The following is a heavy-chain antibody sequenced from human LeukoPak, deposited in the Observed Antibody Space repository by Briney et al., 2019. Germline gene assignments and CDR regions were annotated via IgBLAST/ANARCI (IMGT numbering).Heavy chain of an antibody. J-gene: IGHJ4*02. V-gene: IGHV3-7*03. D-gene: IGHD5-12*01. CDR3: ARGSDVDIVATTGYYFDY. Sequence: PGGSLRLSCAASGFTFSSYWMSWVRQAPGKGLEWVANIKQDGSEKYYVDSVKGRFTISRDNAKNSLYLQMNSLRAEDTAVYYCARGSDVDIVATTGYYFDYWGQGTLVTVSS. CDR2: IKQDGSEK. CDR1: GFTFSSYW.